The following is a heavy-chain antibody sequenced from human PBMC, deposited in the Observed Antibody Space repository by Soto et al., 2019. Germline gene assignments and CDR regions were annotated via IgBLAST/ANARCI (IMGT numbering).Heavy chain of an antibody. V-gene: IGHV3-9*01. CDR1: GFIFDDYA. D-gene: IGHD2-15*01. CDR3: AKDREGNSGGYGMDV. Sequence: PGGSLRLSCAASGFIFDDYAMHWVRQVPGKGPEWVSAISWNSGTIAYADSVKGRFTISRDNAKNSLYLQMNSLRSEDTALYYCAKDREGNSGGYGMDVWGQGTTVTVSS. CDR2: ISWNSGTI. J-gene: IGHJ6*02.